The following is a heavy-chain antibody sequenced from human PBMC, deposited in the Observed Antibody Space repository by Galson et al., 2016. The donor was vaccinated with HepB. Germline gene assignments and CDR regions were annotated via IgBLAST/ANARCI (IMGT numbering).Heavy chain of an antibody. Sequence: SVKVSCKASGYMFTRHGISWVRQVPGQGLEWMGWISIFNDNTNYAQKFQGRVTVTTDISTSTVYMELRSLRYDDTAVYYCARAGAVGGYHYHYLDVWGEGTTVTVSS. J-gene: IGHJ6*03. CDR3: ARAGAVGGYHYHYLDV. CDR1: GYMFTRHG. V-gene: IGHV1-18*04. CDR2: ISIFNDNT. D-gene: IGHD2-15*01.